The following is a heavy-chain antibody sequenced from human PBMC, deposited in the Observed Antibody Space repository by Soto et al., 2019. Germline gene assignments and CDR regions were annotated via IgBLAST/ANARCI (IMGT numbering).Heavy chain of an antibody. CDR2: ISYDGSNK. D-gene: IGHD3-22*01. CDR1: GFTFSSYA. J-gene: IGHJ6*02. CDR3: ARVRENYDSSGYQALYYYYYGMDV. V-gene: IGHV3-30-3*01. Sequence: GGSLRLSCAASGFTFSSYAMHWVRQAPGKGLEWVAVISYDGSNKYYADSVKGRFTISRDNSKNTLYLQMNSLRAEDTAVYYCARVRENYDSSGYQALYYYYYGMDVWGQGTTVTVS.